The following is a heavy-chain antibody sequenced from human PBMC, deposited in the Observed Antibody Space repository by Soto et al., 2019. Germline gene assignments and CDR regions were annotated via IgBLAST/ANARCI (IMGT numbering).Heavy chain of an antibody. J-gene: IGHJ6*02. CDR2: IYPGDSDT. Sequence: EVQLVPSGAEVKKPGESLKISCKGSGYSFTSYWIGWVRQMPGKGLEWMGIIYPGDSDTRYSPSFQGQVTISADKSISTAYLQWSSLKASDTAMYYCARLPWGAARRWGVGMDVWGQGTTVTVSS. V-gene: IGHV5-51*01. CDR1: GYSFTSYW. CDR3: ARLPWGAARRWGVGMDV. D-gene: IGHD6-6*01.